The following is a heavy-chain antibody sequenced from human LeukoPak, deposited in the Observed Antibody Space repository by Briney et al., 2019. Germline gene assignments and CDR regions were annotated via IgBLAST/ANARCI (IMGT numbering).Heavy chain of an antibody. J-gene: IGHJ6*03. CDR3: ARDLYLRYYDSSGLGGGFYYYYYMDV. CDR1: GFTFSDYY. D-gene: IGHD3-22*01. V-gene: IGHV3-11*04. Sequence: PGGSLRLSCAASGFTFSDYYMSWIRQAPGKGLEWVSYISSSGSTIYYADSVKGRFTISRDNARNSLYLQMNSLRAEDTAVYYCARDLYLRYYDSSGLGGGFYYYYYMDVWGKGTTVTVSS. CDR2: ISSSGSTI.